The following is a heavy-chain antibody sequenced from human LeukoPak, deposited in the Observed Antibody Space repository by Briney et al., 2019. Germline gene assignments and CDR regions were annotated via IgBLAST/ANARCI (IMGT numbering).Heavy chain of an antibody. CDR1: GFTFSSYA. J-gene: IGHJ4*02. V-gene: IGHV3-23*01. CDR2: IGGSDTNT. D-gene: IGHD2-2*01. CDR3: ATHHTSRYSHYYFDF. Sequence: GGSLRLSCAASGFTFSSYAMTWVRQAPGKGLEWVSAIGGSDTNTYYADSVKGRFAISRDNSKNTLYLQMNSLRAEDTAVYYCATHHTSRYSHYYFDFWGQGTLVTVSS.